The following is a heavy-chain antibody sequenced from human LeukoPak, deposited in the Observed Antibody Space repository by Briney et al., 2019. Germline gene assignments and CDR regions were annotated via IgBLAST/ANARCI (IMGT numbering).Heavy chain of an antibody. D-gene: IGHD3-10*01. CDR3: ARDEYYYGSGSYYQFDY. J-gene: IGHJ4*02. CDR2: IYTSGST. CDR1: GGSISSYY. V-gene: IGHV4-4*07. Sequence: ASETLSLTCTVSGGSISSYYWSWIRQPAGKGLEWIGRIYTSGSTNYNPSLKSRVTMSVDTSKNRFSLKLSSVTAADTAVYYCARDEYYYGSGSYYQFDYWGQGTLVTVSS.